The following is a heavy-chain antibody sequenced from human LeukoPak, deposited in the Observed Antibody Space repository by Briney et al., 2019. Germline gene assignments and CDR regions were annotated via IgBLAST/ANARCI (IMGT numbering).Heavy chain of an antibody. Sequence: SETLSLTWTVSGGSISSYYWSWIRQPPGKGLEWIGYIYYSGSTNYNPSLKSRVTISVDTSKNQFSLKLSSVTAADTAVYYCARALTLYYYDSSGYHDAFDIWGQGTMVTVSS. D-gene: IGHD3-22*01. J-gene: IGHJ3*02. CDR3: ARALTLYYYDSSGYHDAFDI. V-gene: IGHV4-59*01. CDR2: IYYSGST. CDR1: GGSISSYY.